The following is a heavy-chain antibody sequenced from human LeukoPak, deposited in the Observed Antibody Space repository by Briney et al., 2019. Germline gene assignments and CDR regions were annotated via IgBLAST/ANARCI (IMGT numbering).Heavy chain of an antibody. CDR2: IKQDGSEK. CDR3: ARDDCSSISCYHNWFDP. D-gene: IGHD2-2*01. V-gene: IGHV3-7*01. CDR1: GFTFSRYW. J-gene: IGHJ5*02. Sequence: HPGGSLRLSCAASGFTFSRYWMSWVRQAPGKGVEWVANIKQDGSEKYYVDSVKGRFTISRDNAKNSLYLQMNSLRAEDTAVYYCARDDCSSISCYHNWFDPWGQGTLVTVSS.